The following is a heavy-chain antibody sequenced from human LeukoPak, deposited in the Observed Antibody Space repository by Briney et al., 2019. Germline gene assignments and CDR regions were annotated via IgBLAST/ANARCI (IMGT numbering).Heavy chain of an antibody. CDR3: VKDLGRYRNNCFDY. Sequence: PGGSLRLSCAASGFTFSSYAMSWVRQAPGKGLEWVSIISESGGSTDYEDSVKGRFTISRDNSKNTLYVQMNSLRVEDTAVYYCVKDLGRYRNNCFDYWGQGTLVTVSS. CDR2: ISESGGST. D-gene: IGHD1-26*01. CDR1: GFTFSSYA. V-gene: IGHV3-23*01. J-gene: IGHJ4*02.